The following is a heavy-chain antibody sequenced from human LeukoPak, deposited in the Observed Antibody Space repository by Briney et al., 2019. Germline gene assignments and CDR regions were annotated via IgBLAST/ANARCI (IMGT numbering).Heavy chain of an antibody. CDR2: IDHSGST. CDR1: GGSFSGYY. J-gene: IGHJ5*02. CDR3: ARDGSGKVSGNKRKRWFDP. D-gene: IGHD4-23*01. Sequence: PSETLSLTCAVYGGSFSGYYWSWIRQPPGKGLEWIGEIDHSGSTNYKPSLKSRVTISVDTSKNQFSLKLSSVTAADTAVYYCARDGSGKVSGNKRKRWFDPWGQGTLVTVSS. V-gene: IGHV4-34*01.